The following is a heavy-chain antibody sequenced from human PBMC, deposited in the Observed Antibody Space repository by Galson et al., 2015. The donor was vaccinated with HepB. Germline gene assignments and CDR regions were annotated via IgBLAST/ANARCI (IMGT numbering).Heavy chain of an antibody. J-gene: IGHJ5*02. V-gene: IGHV1-18*04. CDR3: ARGNDCSSTSCYLGNWFDP. CDR1: GYTFTSYG. D-gene: IGHD2-2*01. Sequence: SVKVSCKASGYTFTSYGISWVRQAPGQGLEWMGWISAYNGNTNYAQKLQGRVTMTTDTSTSTAYMELRSLRSDDTAVYYCARGNDCSSTSCYLGNWFDPWGQGTLVTVSS. CDR2: ISAYNGNT.